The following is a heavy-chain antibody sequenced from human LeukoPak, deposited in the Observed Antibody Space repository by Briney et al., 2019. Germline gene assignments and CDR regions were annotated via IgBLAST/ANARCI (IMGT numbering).Heavy chain of an antibody. CDR2: ISSSSSYI. Sequence: PGGSLRLSCAASGFTFSSYSMNWVRQAPGKGLEWVSSISSSSSYIYYADSVKGRFTISRDNAKNSLYLQMNSLRAEDTAVYYCARDEGGSGWYRSYWYFDLWGRGTLVTVSS. V-gene: IGHV3-21*01. J-gene: IGHJ2*01. CDR3: ARDEGGSGWYRSYWYFDL. D-gene: IGHD6-19*01. CDR1: GFTFSSYS.